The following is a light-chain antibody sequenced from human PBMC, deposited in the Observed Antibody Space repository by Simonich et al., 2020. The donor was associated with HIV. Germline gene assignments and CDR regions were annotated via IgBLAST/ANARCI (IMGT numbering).Light chain of an antibody. V-gene: IGLV3-10*01. J-gene: IGLJ3*02. CDR1: ALPEKF. Sequence: SYELTQPPSVSVSPGQTARITCSGDALPEKFAYWYQQKSGQAPVLVIYEDNKRPSGIPERFSGSSSGTMATLTISGAQVEDEADYYCYSTDSSGNHKGVFGGGTKLTVL. CDR2: EDN. CDR3: YSTDSSGNHKGV.